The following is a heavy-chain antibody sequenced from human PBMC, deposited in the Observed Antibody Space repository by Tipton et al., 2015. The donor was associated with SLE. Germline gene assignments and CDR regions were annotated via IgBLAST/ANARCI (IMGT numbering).Heavy chain of an antibody. D-gene: IGHD6-6*01. CDR1: GFTFSSYW. Sequence: SLRLSCAASGFTFSSYWMSWVRQAPGKGLEWVSVIYSGGSTYYADSVKGRFTISRNNSKNSLYLQMNSLRAEDTALYYCAKDIGAARPFGMDVWGQGTTVTVSS. CDR3: AKDIGAARPFGMDV. J-gene: IGHJ6*02. CDR2: IYSGGST. V-gene: IGHV3-53*04.